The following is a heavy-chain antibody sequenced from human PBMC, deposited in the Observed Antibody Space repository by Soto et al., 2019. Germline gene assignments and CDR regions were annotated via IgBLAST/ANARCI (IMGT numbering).Heavy chain of an antibody. V-gene: IGHV3-23*01. CDR3: AKDQGSSWYEIDY. J-gene: IGHJ4*02. CDR1: GFTFSNYA. D-gene: IGHD6-13*01. Sequence: EVPLLESGGGLVQPGGSLRLSCAASGFTFSNYAVTWVRQAPGKGLEWVSTISGSGGSTYYADSVEGRFTISRDNSKNTLYLQMNSLRAEDTAVYYCAKDQGSSWYEIDYWGQGTLVTVSS. CDR2: ISGSGGST.